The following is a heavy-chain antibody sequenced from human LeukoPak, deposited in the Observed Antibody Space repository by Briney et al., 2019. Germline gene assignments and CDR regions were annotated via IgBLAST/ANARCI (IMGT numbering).Heavy chain of an antibody. J-gene: IGHJ4*02. CDR3: ARGYDIPDS. CDR1: GFPFSTYT. V-gene: IGHV3-21*01. CDR2: ISISIT. D-gene: IGHD3-9*01. Sequence: GGSLRLSCAASGFPFSTYTMNWVRQAPGKGLEWVSSISISITYYADSVKGRFTISGDNAKNSLFLQMSSLRAEDTAVYYCARGYDIPDSWGQGTLVTVSS.